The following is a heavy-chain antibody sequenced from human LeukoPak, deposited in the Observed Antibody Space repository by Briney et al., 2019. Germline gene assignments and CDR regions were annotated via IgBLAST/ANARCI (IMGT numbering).Heavy chain of an antibody. J-gene: IGHJ5*02. CDR2: INPKSGGT. CDR1: GYTFTDYY. V-gene: IGHV1-2*02. CDR3: ARGRSAAGAFSKRPELFDP. D-gene: IGHD6-13*01. Sequence: ASVKVSCKTSGYTFTDYYLHWVRQAPGQGLEWMGWINPKSGGTNYAQNFQGGVTMTRDTSISTAYMELNSQRSDDTAVYYCARGRSAAGAFSKRPELFDPWGQGTRVTVSS.